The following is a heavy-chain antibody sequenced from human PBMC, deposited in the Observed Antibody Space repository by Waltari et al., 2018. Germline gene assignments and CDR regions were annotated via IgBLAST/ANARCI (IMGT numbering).Heavy chain of an antibody. CDR3: ARGRFRFDP. CDR2: IYYSGST. V-gene: IGHV4-59*01. CDR1: GGSISRYY. J-gene: IGHJ5*02. Sequence: QVQLQESGPGLVKPSETLSLTCTVSGGSISRYYWSWIRQPPGKGLEWIGYIYYSGSTNYNPSLKSRVTISVDTSKNQFSLKLSSVTAADTAVYYCARGRFRFDPWGQGTLVTVSS.